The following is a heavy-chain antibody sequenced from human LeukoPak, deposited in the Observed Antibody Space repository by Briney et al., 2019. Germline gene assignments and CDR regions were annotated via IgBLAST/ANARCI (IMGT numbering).Heavy chain of an antibody. CDR1: GFTFSSYW. CDR3: ARLRGGSYFDY. J-gene: IGHJ4*02. D-gene: IGHD3-10*01. Sequence: GGSLRLSCAASGFTFSSYWTSWVRQAPAQGLEWVANIKQDASERYYVDSVKGRFTISRDSAKNSQYLQMNSLRAEDTAVYYCARLRGGSYFDYWGQGTLVTVSS. CDR2: IKQDASER. V-gene: IGHV3-7*05.